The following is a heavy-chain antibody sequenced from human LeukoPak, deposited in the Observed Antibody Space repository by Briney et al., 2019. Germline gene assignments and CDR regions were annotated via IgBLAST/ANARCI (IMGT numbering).Heavy chain of an antibody. Sequence: PSETLSLTCTVSGYSISSGYYWGWIRQPPGKGLEWIGSIYHSGSTYYNPSLKSRVTISVDTSKNQFSLTLSSVTAADTAVYYCARVVPAAIIPPAVYDYWGQGTLVTVSS. D-gene: IGHD2-2*01. CDR1: GYSISSGYY. J-gene: IGHJ4*02. CDR2: IYHSGST. CDR3: ARVVPAAIIPPAVYDY. V-gene: IGHV4-38-2*02.